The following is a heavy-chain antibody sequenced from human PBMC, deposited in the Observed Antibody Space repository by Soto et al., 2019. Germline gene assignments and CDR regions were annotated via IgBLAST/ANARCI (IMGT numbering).Heavy chain of an antibody. D-gene: IGHD1-26*01. CDR1: GYTFTTCH. CDR3: AREFAGSYYYGMDV. V-gene: IGHV1-46*01. Sequence: AASVKVSCKASGYTFTTCHIHWVRQAPGQGPEWMGIIDVSRGTTNYAQKFQGRVTMTRDTSTSTVYMELSSLRSEDTAVYYCAREFAGSYYYGMDVWGQGTTVTVSS. J-gene: IGHJ6*02. CDR2: IDVSRGTT.